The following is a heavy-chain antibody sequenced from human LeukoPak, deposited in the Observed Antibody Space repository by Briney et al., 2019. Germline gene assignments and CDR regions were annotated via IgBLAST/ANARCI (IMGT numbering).Heavy chain of an antibody. Sequence: GGPLRLSCAASGFTFSNDAMTWARQPPGEGLEWVSTINTGGGSTFYADSVKGRFTISRDNSENSLYLQMNSLSADDTAVYYCAKMSPDWPYSWSDPWGQGTLVTVSS. CDR3: AKMSPDWPYSWSDP. CDR1: GFTFSNDA. V-gene: IGHV3-23*01. J-gene: IGHJ5*02. D-gene: IGHD3-9*01. CDR2: INTGGGST.